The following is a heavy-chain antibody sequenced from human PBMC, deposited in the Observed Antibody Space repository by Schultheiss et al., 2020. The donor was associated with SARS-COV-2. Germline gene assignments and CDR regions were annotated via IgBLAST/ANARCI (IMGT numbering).Heavy chain of an antibody. CDR1: GFTFSSYS. D-gene: IGHD3-16*02. V-gene: IGHV3-30*03. Sequence: GESLKISCAASGFTFSSYSMNWVRQAPGKGLEWVAVISYDGSNKYYADSVKGRFTISRDNSKNTLYLQMNSLKTEDTAVYYCSTTKYYDYIWGTYRYPDYWGQGTLVTVSS. CDR2: ISYDGSNK. CDR3: STTKYYDYIWGTYRYPDY. J-gene: IGHJ4*02.